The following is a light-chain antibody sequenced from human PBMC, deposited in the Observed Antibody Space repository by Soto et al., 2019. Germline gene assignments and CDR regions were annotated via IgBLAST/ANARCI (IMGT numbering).Light chain of an antibody. V-gene: IGLV2-14*01. CDR3: ISFASTHTYV. Sequence: QSALTQPASVSGSLGQSITISCTGTSSDVAFYNHVSWYQQHPGKAPKLLIYEVNNRPSGVSHRFSGSKSGNTASLTISGLQAEDEADYYCISFASTHTYVFGTGTKLTVL. CDR2: EVN. J-gene: IGLJ1*01. CDR1: SSDVAFYNH.